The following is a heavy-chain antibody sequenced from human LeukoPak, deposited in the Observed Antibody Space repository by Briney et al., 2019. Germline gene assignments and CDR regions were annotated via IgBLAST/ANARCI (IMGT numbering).Heavy chain of an antibody. V-gene: IGHV3-7*01. CDR2: IKQDGSEK. D-gene: IGHD1-14*01. CDR3: ARNQRRLDY. CDR1: GFTFSNYW. Sequence: PGGSLRLSCAASGFTFSNYWMTWVRQAPGKGLELVANIKQDGSEKYYVGSVKGRFTISRDNAKNSLYLQMNSLRAEDTAVYYCARNQRRLDYWGQGTLVTVSS. J-gene: IGHJ4*02.